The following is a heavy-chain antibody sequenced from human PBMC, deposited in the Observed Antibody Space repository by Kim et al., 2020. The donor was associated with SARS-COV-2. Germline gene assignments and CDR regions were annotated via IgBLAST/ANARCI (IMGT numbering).Heavy chain of an antibody. CDR2: INPSGGST. Sequence: ASVKVSCKASGYTFTSYYMHWVRQAPGQGLEWMGIINPSGGSTSYAQKFQGRVTMTRDTSTSTVYMELSSLRSEDTAVYYCARDRRPLEMATILNYWGQGTLVTVSS. V-gene: IGHV1-46*01. D-gene: IGHD5-12*01. CDR3: ARDRRPLEMATILNY. CDR1: GYTFTSYY. J-gene: IGHJ4*02.